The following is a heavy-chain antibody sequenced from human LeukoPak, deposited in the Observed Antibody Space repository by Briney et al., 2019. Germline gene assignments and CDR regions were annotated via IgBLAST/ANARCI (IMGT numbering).Heavy chain of an antibody. D-gene: IGHD6-13*01. CDR2: IYHSGST. CDR3: ARASLEAAAEDY. Sequence: SGTLSLTCAVSGGSISSSNWWSWVRQPPGKGLEWIGEIYHSGSTNYNPSLKSQVTISVDKSKNQFSLKLSSVTAADTAVYYCARASLEAAAEDYWGQGTLVTVSS. CDR1: GGSISSSNW. J-gene: IGHJ4*02. V-gene: IGHV4-4*02.